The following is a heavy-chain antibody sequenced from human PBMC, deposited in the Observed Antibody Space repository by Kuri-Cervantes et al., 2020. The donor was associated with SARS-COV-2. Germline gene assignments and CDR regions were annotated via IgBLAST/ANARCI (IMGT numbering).Heavy chain of an antibody. CDR2: LSVSGGNT. J-gene: IGHJ4*02. CDR3: AKDLAVAGSEDDS. V-gene: IGHV3-23*01. Sequence: GGSLRLSCAASGFTFSSYAMTWVRQAPGKGLEWVSSLSVSGGNTYYADSVKGRFTISRDNSRNTLYLQMNSLSAEDTAVHYCAKDLAVAGSEDDSWGQGTLVTVSS. D-gene: IGHD6-19*01. CDR1: GFTFSSYA.